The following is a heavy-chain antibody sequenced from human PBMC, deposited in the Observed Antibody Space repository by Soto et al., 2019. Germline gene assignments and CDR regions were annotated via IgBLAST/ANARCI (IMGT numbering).Heavy chain of an antibody. V-gene: IGHV3-33*01. J-gene: IGHJ6*02. CDR1: GFTFSSYG. Sequence: QVQLVESGGGVVQPGRSLRLSCAASGFTFSSYGMHWVRQAPGKGLEWVAVIWYDGSNKYYADSVKDRFTISRDNSKNTLYLQMNSLRAEDTAVYYCASEYCSGGSCYYYGMDVWGQGTTVTVSS. CDR3: ASEYCSGGSCYYYGMDV. CDR2: IWYDGSNK. D-gene: IGHD2-15*01.